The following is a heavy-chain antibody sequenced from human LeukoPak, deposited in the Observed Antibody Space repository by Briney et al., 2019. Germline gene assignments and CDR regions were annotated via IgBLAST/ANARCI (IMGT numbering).Heavy chain of an antibody. D-gene: IGHD3-22*01. J-gene: IGHJ4*02. CDR3: ANAGYYYDSSGYFDY. CDR2: ISGSGGST. V-gene: IGHV3-23*01. Sequence: PGGSLRLSCAASGFTFSSYAMSWVPQAPGKGLEWVSAISGSGGSTYYADSVKGRFTISRDNSKNTLYLQMNSLRAEDTAVYYCANAGYYYDSSGYFDYWGQGTLVTVSS. CDR1: GFTFSSYA.